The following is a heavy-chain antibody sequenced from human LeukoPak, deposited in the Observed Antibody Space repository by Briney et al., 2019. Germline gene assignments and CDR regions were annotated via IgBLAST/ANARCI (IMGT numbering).Heavy chain of an antibody. D-gene: IGHD6-13*01. Sequence: SETLSLTCTVSGGSISSYYWSWIRQPPGKGLEWIGYIYYSGSTNYNPSLKSRVTISVDTSKNQFPLKLSSVTAADTAVYYCARGDSAQSRYSSSWYLWGQGTLVTVSS. CDR1: GGSISSYY. CDR2: IYYSGST. CDR3: ARGDSAQSRYSSSWYL. J-gene: IGHJ5*02. V-gene: IGHV4-59*01.